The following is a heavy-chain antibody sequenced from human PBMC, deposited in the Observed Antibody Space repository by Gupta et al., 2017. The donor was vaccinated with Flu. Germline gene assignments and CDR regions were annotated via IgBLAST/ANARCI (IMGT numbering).Heavy chain of an antibody. J-gene: IGHJ6*02. Sequence: VRQAPGKGPVGVSFINSEGSSIIYADSVKGRFTNSRDNAKNMLYLEMNSRRVEETAVYYCARARYGSTYGMDVWGQGTTVTVSS. CDR3: ARARYGSTYGMDV. V-gene: IGHV3-74*01. D-gene: IGHD3-9*01. CDR2: INSEGSSI.